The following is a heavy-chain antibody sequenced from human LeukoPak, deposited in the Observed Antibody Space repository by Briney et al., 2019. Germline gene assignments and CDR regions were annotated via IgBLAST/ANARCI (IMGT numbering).Heavy chain of an antibody. CDR1: GFTVSGNY. Sequence: PGGSLRLSCAASGFTVSGNYMSWVRQAPGKGLEWVSVIYSGGYTCYADSVKGRFTISRDNSKNTLYLQMNSLRAEDTAMYYCARGDYFGSGSFYFDYWGQGTLVTVSS. D-gene: IGHD3-10*01. CDR3: ARGDYFGSGSFYFDY. V-gene: IGHV3-53*01. J-gene: IGHJ4*02. CDR2: IYSGGYT.